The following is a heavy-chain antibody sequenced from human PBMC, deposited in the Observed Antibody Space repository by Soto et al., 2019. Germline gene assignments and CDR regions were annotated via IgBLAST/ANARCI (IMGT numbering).Heavy chain of an antibody. J-gene: IGHJ6*02. D-gene: IGHD3-10*01. Sequence: QVQLVQSGAEVKKPGASVKVSCKASGYTFTSYAMHWVRQAPGQRLEWMGWINAGNGNTKYSQKFQGRVTITRDTSASTAYIELSSLRSEDTAVYYCARARGSGSSNYYGMDVWGQGTTVTVSS. CDR2: INAGNGNT. CDR3: ARARGSGSSNYYGMDV. CDR1: GYTFTSYA. V-gene: IGHV1-3*01.